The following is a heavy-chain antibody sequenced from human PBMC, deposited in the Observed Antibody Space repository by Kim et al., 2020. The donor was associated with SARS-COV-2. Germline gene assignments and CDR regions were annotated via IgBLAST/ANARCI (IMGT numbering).Heavy chain of an antibody. CDR3: ARGLADTGSYPFYYYYGMDV. CDR1: GGTFSSYA. D-gene: IGHD3-10*01. J-gene: IGHJ6*02. Sequence: SVKVSCKASGGTFSSYAISWVRQAPGQGLEWMGGIIPIFGTANYAQKFQGRVTITADESTSTAYIELSSLRSEDTAVYYCARGLADTGSYPFYYYYGMDVWGQGTTVTVSS. CDR2: IIPIFGTA. V-gene: IGHV1-69*13.